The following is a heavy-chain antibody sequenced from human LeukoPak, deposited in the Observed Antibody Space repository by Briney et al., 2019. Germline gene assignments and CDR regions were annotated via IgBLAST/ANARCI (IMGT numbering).Heavy chain of an antibody. CDR3: ARAPYCGGDCYSGARFDP. D-gene: IGHD2-21*02. V-gene: IGHV4-30-2*01. CDR1: GGSISSGGYS. CDR2: IYHSGST. J-gene: IGHJ5*02. Sequence: SETLSLTCTVSGGSISSGGYSWSWIRQPPGKGLEWIGYIYHSGSTYYNPSLKSRVTISVDRSKNQFSLKLRSVTAADTAVYYCARAPYCGGDCYSGARFDPWGQGTLVTVSS.